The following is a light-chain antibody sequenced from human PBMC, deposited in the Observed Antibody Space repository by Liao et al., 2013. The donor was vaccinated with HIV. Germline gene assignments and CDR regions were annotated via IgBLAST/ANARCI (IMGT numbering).Light chain of an antibody. Sequence: SYELTQPPSVSVSPGQTASITCSGDILGNRYASWYQQKPGQSPEVVIYGNTQRPSGIPERFSGSNSGNTATLTITGTQAMDEADYFCQVWDFSTSFVFGTGTKVTVL. CDR2: GNT. CDR1: ILGNRY. CDR3: QVWDFSTSFV. V-gene: IGLV3-1*01. J-gene: IGLJ1*01.